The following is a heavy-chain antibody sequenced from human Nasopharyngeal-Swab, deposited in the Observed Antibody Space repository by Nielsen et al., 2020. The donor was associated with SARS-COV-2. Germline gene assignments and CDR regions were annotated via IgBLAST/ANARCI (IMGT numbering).Heavy chain of an antibody. D-gene: IGHD1-20*01. CDR1: GFTFSSYA. CDR3: AKVGFRSITGTSPLEY. Sequence: GESLKISCAASGFTFSSYAMSWVRQALGKGLEWVSAISGSGGSTYYADSVKGRFTISRDNSKNTLYLQMNSLRAEDTAVYYCAKVGFRSITGTSPLEYWGQGTLVTVSS. CDR2: ISGSGGST. V-gene: IGHV3-23*01. J-gene: IGHJ4*02.